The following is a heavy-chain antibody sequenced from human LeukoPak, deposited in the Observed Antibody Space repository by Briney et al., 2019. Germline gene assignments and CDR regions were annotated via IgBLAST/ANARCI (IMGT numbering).Heavy chain of an antibody. CDR1: GFTFGSYG. CDR3: ARDPYSGGYGDYYYYYMDL. D-gene: IGHD1-26*01. CDR2: IRSDGSNK. V-gene: IGHV3-30*02. J-gene: IGHJ6*03. Sequence: GGSLRLSCAASGFTFGSYGMHWVRQAPGKGLEWVTFIRSDGSNKYYADSVKGRFTISRDNSKNTLYLQMNSLRAEDTAVYYCARDPYSGGYGDYYYYYMDLWGQGTTVTISS.